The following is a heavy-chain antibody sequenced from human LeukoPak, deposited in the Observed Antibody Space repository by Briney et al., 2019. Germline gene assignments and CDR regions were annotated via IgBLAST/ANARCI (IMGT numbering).Heavy chain of an antibody. Sequence: GGSLRLSCAASGFTFSSYWMHWVRQAPGKGLVWVSRINSDGSSTSYADSVKGRFTISRDNAKNTLYLQMNSLRAEDTAVYYCARAGSGYYDFWSGYYTSVYFDYWGQGTLVTVSS. CDR2: INSDGSST. J-gene: IGHJ4*02. V-gene: IGHV3-74*01. CDR3: ARAGSGYYDFWSGYYTSVYFDY. D-gene: IGHD3-3*01. CDR1: GFTFSSYW.